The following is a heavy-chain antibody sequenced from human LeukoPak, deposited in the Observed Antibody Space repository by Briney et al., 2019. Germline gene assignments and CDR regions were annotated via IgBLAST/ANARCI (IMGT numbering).Heavy chain of an antibody. Sequence: GGSLRLSCAASGFTDSGNYMSWVRQAPGKGLEWVSVIYSGGSTYYADSVKGRFTISRDNAKNTVYLQMNSLRAEDTAVYFCARDGSSWYFDYWGQGTLVTVSS. CDR3: ARDGSSWYFDY. V-gene: IGHV3-53*01. D-gene: IGHD6-13*01. CDR2: IYSGGST. CDR1: GFTDSGNY. J-gene: IGHJ4*02.